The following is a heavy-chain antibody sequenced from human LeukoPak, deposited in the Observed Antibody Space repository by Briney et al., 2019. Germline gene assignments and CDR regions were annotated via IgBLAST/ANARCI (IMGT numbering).Heavy chain of an antibody. J-gene: IGHJ4*02. Sequence: SQTLSLTCTVSGGSISSSSFYWGWIRQPPGKGLEWIGSIYYRGSTYYNPSLKSRVTISVDMSENQVSLKLRSVTAADTAVYYCTEFYFDRSGYADYWGQGTLVTVSS. V-gene: IGHV4-39*01. D-gene: IGHD3-22*01. CDR1: GGSISSSSFY. CDR2: IYYRGST. CDR3: TEFYFDRSGYADY.